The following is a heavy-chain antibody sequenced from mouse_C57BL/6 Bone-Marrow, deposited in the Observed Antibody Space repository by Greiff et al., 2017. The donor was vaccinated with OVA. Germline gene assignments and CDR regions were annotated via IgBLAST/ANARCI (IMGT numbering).Heavy chain of an antibody. CDR2: IWAGGST. D-gene: IGHD2-4*01. V-gene: IGHV2-9*02. J-gene: IGHJ3*01. CDR3: ASYYDYDFAY. Sequence: QVQLQQSGPGLVAPSQSLSITCTVSGFSLTSYGVHWVRQPPGKGLEWLGVIWAGGSTNYNSALMSRLSISKDNSKSQVFLKMNSLQTDDTAMYYCASYYDYDFAYWGQGTLVTVSA. CDR1: GFSLTSYG.